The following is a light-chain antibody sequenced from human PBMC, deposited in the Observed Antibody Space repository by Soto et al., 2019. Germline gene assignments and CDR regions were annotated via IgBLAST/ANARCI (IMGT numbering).Light chain of an antibody. Sequence: DIVLTQSPATLSLSPGESATLSCRASQSVTSYLAWYQQKPGQAPRLLMSDTSNRATGVPGRFTGRGYGTNFSLTISSLEPEDFAVNNCQQRTNWSPPAFGGGTRVEVK. V-gene: IGKV3-11*01. CDR2: DTS. J-gene: IGKJ4*01. CDR1: QSVTSY. CDR3: QQRTNWSPPA.